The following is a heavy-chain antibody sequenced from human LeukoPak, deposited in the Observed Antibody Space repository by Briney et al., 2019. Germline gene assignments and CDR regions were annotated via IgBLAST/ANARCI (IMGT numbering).Heavy chain of an antibody. J-gene: IGHJ3*02. V-gene: IGHV4-59*01. Sequence: PSETLSLTCTVSGGSISSYYWSWIRQPPGKGLEWIGYIYSSGSTNYNPSLKSRVTISVDTSKNQFSLKLSSVTAADTAVYYCARGVVVPAASLNAFDIWGQGTMVTVSS. CDR2: IYSSGST. CDR1: GGSISSYY. CDR3: ARGVVVPAASLNAFDI. D-gene: IGHD2-2*01.